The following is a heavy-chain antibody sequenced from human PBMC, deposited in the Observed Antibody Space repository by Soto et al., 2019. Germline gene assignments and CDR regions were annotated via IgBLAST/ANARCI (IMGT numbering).Heavy chain of an antibody. J-gene: IGHJ3*01. D-gene: IGHD6-6*01. CDR2: YDGSGGGK. Sequence: GGPLRLSCAASGFTFSGYATNWADQATGTGLELVSVYDGSGGGKFYAASATGRFTFSRDNSTKMFYLHTSNLKVEDTAVYYCAKLEYSTSSNWGQGPMVTVSS. CDR1: GFTFSGYA. V-gene: IGHV3-23*01. CDR3: AKLEYSTSSN.